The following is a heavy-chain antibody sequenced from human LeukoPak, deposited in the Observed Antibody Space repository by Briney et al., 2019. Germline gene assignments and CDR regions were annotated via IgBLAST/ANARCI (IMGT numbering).Heavy chain of an antibody. CDR2: ITGSGDNT. J-gene: IGHJ4*02. Sequence: PGGSLRLSCAASGFTFSSYAMSWVRQAPGKGLEWVSAITGSGDNTYYADSVKGRSTISRDNSKNTLYLQINSLRAEDTAVYYCAKGTYGSGSHCFDYWGLGTLVTVSS. D-gene: IGHD3-10*01. V-gene: IGHV3-23*01. CDR3: AKGTYGSGSHCFDY. CDR1: GFTFSSYA.